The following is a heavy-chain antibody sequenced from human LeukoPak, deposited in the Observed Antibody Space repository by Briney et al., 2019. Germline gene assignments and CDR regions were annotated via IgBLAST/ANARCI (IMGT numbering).Heavy chain of an antibody. Sequence: GGSLRLSCAASGFTFSSYAMSWVRQAPGKGLKWVSAISGSGGTKYYADSVNGRFTISRDNSKNTLYLQMNSLTAEDTALYYCAQVMGVRGAPSDYWGQGTLVTVSS. J-gene: IGHJ4*02. CDR3: AQVMGVRGAPSDY. V-gene: IGHV3-23*01. D-gene: IGHD3-10*01. CDR2: ISGSGGTK. CDR1: GFTFSSYA.